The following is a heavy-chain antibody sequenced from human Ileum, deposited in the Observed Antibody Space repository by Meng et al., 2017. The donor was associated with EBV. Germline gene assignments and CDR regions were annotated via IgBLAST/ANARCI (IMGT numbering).Heavy chain of an antibody. CDR2: MSYSGST. Sequence: HLQGSGPGLVKPSGTLSLTCTFSGGSVSSAHSFWTWIRQPPGKGLEWIGYMSYSGSTNYSPPLESRVTISVDTSKNQFSLKLSSVTAADTAVYYCAGDPHSGSPHWGQGTLVTVSS. J-gene: IGHJ4*02. V-gene: IGHV4-61*01. CDR1: GGSVSSAHSF. CDR3: AGDPHSGSPH. D-gene: IGHD1-26*01.